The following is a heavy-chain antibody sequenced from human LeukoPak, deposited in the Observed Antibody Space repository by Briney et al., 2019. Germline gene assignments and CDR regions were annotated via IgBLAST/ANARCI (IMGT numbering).Heavy chain of an antibody. V-gene: IGHV4-39*07. Sequence: PSETLSLTCTVSGGSISSSSYYWGWIRQPPGKGLEWIGSIYYSGSTYYNPSLKGRVTISVDTSKNQFSLKLSSVTAADTAVYYCARRGYYYDSSGVLDYWGQGTLVTVSS. CDR3: ARRGYYYDSSGVLDY. CDR1: GGSISSSSYY. J-gene: IGHJ4*02. CDR2: IYYSGST. D-gene: IGHD3-22*01.